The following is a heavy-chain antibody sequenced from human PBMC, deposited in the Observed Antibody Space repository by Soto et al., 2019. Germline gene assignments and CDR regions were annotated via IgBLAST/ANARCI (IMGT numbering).Heavy chain of an antibody. Sequence: QVQLQQWGAGLLKPSETLSLTCAVYGGSFSGYYWSWIRQPPGKGLEWIGEINHSGSTYYNPSLKSRVTISVDRSKNQFSLKLSSVTAADTAVYYCARGDYGDPVDYWGQGTLVTVSS. V-gene: IGHV4-34*01. CDR2: INHSGST. D-gene: IGHD4-17*01. CDR1: GGSFSGYY. CDR3: ARGDYGDPVDY. J-gene: IGHJ4*02.